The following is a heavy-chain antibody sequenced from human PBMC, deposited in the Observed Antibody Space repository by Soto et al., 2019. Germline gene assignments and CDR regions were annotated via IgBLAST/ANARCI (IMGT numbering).Heavy chain of an antibody. Sequence: GGSLRLSCAASGFSFSSYWMSWVRQAPGKGLEWVANIKHDGSERYYVDSVKGRFTISRDNAKNSLDLPMNSLSAEDTALYYCGRGSAAPDNWGQGTLVTVSS. CDR3: GRGSAAPDN. V-gene: IGHV3-7*04. J-gene: IGHJ4*02. D-gene: IGHD3-10*01. CDR2: IKHDGSER. CDR1: GFSFSSYW.